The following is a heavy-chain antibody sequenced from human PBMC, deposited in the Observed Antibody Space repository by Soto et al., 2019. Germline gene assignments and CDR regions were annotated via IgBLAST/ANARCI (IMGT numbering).Heavy chain of an antibody. J-gene: IGHJ6*02. Sequence: GGSLRLSCAASGFTFDDYAMHWVRQAPGKGLEWVSGISWNSGSIGYADSVKGRFTISRDNAKNSLYLQMNSLRAEDTALYYCAKDIAAPPHYYYGMDVWGQGTTVTVPS. CDR2: ISWNSGSI. CDR3: AKDIAAPPHYYYGMDV. CDR1: GFTFDDYA. D-gene: IGHD6-6*01. V-gene: IGHV3-9*01.